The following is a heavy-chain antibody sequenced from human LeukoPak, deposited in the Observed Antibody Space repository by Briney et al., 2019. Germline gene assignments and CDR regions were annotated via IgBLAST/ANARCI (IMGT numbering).Heavy chain of an antibody. J-gene: IGHJ5*02. Sequence: SETLSLTCTVSGGSISSYYWSWIRQPPGKGLEWIGYIYYSGSTNYNPSLKSRVTISVDTSKNQFSLKLSSVTAADTAVYHCARGLRYCSGGSCYLNWFDPWGQGTLVTVSS. CDR3: ARGLRYCSGGSCYLNWFDP. V-gene: IGHV4-59*01. CDR1: GGSISSYY. CDR2: IYYSGST. D-gene: IGHD2-15*01.